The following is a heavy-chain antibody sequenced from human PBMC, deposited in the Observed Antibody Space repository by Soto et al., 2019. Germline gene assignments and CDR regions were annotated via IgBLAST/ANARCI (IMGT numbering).Heavy chain of an antibody. CDR1: GGSISSYY. CDR3: ARHSAGYSSSWYWDY. D-gene: IGHD6-13*01. Sequence: SETLSLTCTVSGGSISSYYWSWIRQPPGKGLEWIGYIYYSGSTNYNPSLKSRVTISVDTSKNQFSLKLSSVTAADTAVYYCARHSAGYSSSWYWDYWGQGTLVTVSS. V-gene: IGHV4-59*08. CDR2: IYYSGST. J-gene: IGHJ4*02.